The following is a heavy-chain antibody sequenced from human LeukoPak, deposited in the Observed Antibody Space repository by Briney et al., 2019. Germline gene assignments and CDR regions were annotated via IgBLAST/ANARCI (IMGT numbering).Heavy chain of an antibody. J-gene: IGHJ5*02. Sequence: ASVKVSCRASGGTFSNYAINWVRQATGQGLEWMGWMNPDSGNTGYAQNFQGRVTMTRNTSISTAYMELSSLRSEDTAVYYCARYITMVRGGSWFDPWGQGTLVTVSS. D-gene: IGHD3-10*01. V-gene: IGHV1-8*02. CDR1: GGTFSNYA. CDR3: ARYITMVRGGSWFDP. CDR2: MNPDSGNT.